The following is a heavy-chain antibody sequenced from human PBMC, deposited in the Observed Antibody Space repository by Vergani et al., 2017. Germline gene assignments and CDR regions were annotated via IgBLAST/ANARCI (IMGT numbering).Heavy chain of an antibody. J-gene: IGHJ6*02. CDR2: ISGSGGST. V-gene: IGHV3-23*01. Sequence: EVQLLESGGGLVQPGGSLRLSCAASGFTFSSYAMSWVRQAPGKGLEWVSAISGSGGSTYYADSVKGRFTISRDNSKNTLYLQMNSLRAEDTAVYYCAKEQRYSGYVGYYYGMDVWGQGTTVTVSS. CDR1: GFTFSSYA. CDR3: AKEQRYSGYVGYYYGMDV. D-gene: IGHD5-12*01.